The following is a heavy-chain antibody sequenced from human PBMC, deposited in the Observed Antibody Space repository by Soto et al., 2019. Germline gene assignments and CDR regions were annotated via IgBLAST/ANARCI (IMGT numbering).Heavy chain of an antibody. CDR1: GYIFTHYY. V-gene: IGHV1-46*01. J-gene: IGHJ4*02. CDR2: INPNGGST. Sequence: QGRLVQSGAGGKKPGASVEGSCKASGYIFTHYYIHWVRQAPGQGLEWMAIINPNGGSTNCAQEFQGRITLTRDTSTSTVYMDLSSLTSEDTAVYYCARGLYSGDKWGQGTLVTVSS. CDR3: ARGLYSGDK. D-gene: IGHD2-21*01.